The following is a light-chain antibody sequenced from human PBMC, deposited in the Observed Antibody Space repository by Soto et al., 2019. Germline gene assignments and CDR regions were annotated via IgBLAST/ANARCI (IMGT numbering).Light chain of an antibody. J-gene: IGLJ2*01. CDR1: SSDVGSYNL. Sequence: QAVVTQPASVSGSPGQSITISCTGTSSDVGSYNLVSWYQQHPGKAPKLMIYEGSKRPSGVSNRFSGSKSGNTASLTISGLQAEDEADYYCCSYAGSSTFVVFGGGTKLNVL. CDR3: CSYAGSSTFVV. CDR2: EGS. V-gene: IGLV2-23*01.